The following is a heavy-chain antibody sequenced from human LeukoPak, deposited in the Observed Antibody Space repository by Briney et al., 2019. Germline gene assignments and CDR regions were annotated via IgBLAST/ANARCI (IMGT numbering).Heavy chain of an antibody. D-gene: IGHD6-13*01. Sequence: NPGGSLRLSCAASGFTFSSYYMNWVRQAPGKGLEWVSSISSSSSYIYYADSVKGRFTISRDNAKNSLYLQMNSLRAEDSAVYYCAKAEGIAAAGTVDYWGQGTLVTVSS. V-gene: IGHV3-21*01. CDR1: GFTFSSYY. CDR3: AKAEGIAAAGTVDY. J-gene: IGHJ4*02. CDR2: ISSSSSYI.